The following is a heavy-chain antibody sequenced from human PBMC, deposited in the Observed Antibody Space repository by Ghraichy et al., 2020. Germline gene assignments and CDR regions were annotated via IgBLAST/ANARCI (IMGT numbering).Heavy chain of an antibody. CDR3: AKSPIFVAVAGHFDY. V-gene: IGHV3-9*01. D-gene: IGHD6-19*01. J-gene: IGHJ4*02. Sequence: GGSLRLSCAASGFTFDDYAMHWVRQAPGKGLEWVSGISWNSGIIDYADSVKGRFTISRDNAKNSLYLQMNSLRAEDTALYYCAKSPIFVAVAGHFDYWGQGILVTVSS. CDR1: GFTFDDYA. CDR2: ISWNSGII.